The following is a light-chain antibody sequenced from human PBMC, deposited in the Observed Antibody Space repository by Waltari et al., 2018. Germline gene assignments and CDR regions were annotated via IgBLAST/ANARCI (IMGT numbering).Light chain of an antibody. CDR1: SSDVGSYAL. V-gene: IGLV2-23*01. J-gene: IGLJ3*02. CDR2: EGS. Sequence: QSALTQPAPVSGSPGQSITISCTGSSSDVGSYALVLWYQQHPGQAPKLIIYEGSKRPSGISTRCSGSKSGDTASLTISGLQAEDEADYYCCSYAGSTTSWLFGGGTKLTVL. CDR3: CSYAGSTTSWL.